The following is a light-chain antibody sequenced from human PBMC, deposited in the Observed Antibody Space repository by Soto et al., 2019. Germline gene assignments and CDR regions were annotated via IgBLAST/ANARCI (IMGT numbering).Light chain of an antibody. Sequence: QSALTQPASVSGSPGQSITISCTGTSGDVGIYNYVSWYQHHPGKAPKLMIYEVSSRPSGVSNRFSGSKSGNTASLTISGLQAEDEADYWCSSYTSSSTVVFGGGTKLTVL. CDR3: SSYTSSSTVV. V-gene: IGLV2-14*01. CDR1: SGDVGIYNY. CDR2: EVS. J-gene: IGLJ2*01.